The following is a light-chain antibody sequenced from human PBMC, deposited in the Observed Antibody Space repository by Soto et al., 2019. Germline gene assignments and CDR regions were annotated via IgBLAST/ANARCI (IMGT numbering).Light chain of an antibody. V-gene: IGKV3-20*01. CDR2: GAS. Sequence: EIVVTQSPGTLSLSPGERATLSCRASQGVSSSFLAWYQHKPGQAPRLLIYGASSRATVIPDRFSGSGSGTDFTLTISRLEPEDLAVYYCQQYGSSPLTFGGGTKLEIK. CDR3: QQYGSSPLT. J-gene: IGKJ4*01. CDR1: QGVSSSF.